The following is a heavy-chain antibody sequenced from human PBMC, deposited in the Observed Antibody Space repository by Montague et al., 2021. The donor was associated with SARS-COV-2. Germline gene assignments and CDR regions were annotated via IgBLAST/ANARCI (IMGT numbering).Heavy chain of an antibody. CDR3: ARGAGRGYYGSGTFDY. CDR1: GGPLRSHF. D-gene: IGHD3-10*01. J-gene: IGHJ4*02. Sequence: SETLSLTCAVYGGPLRSHFWSWIRQSPGKGLEWIGEINHAGGTTYSPSLFSRVTILLDASKNQFSLKMTSVTAADTALYFCARGAGRGYYGSGTFDYWGQGTLVTVSS. V-gene: IGHV4-34*01. CDR2: INHAGGT.